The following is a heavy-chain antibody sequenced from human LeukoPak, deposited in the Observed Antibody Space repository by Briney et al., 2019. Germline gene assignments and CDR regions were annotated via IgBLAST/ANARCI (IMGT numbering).Heavy chain of an antibody. Sequence: GASVKVSCKVSGYTLTELSMHWVRQAPGKGLEWMGGFDPEDGEKIYAQKFKGRVTMTEDTSTDTAYLELSSLRSEDTAVYYCATPLHCRSTSCVGFDYWGQGTLVTVSS. J-gene: IGHJ4*02. V-gene: IGHV1-24*01. CDR2: FDPEDGEK. D-gene: IGHD2-2*01. CDR1: GYTLTELS. CDR3: ATPLHCRSTSCVGFDY.